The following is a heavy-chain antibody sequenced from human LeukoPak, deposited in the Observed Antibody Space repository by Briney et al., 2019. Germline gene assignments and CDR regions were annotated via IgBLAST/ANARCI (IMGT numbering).Heavy chain of an antibody. CDR2: ISWDGGIT. V-gene: IGHV3-43*01. Sequence: GGSLRLSCAASGFTFHHYSMHWVRQPPGKGLEWVSLISWDGGITYYADSVRGRFTISRDNGKNSLSLEMNSLRTEDTALYYCAKDSNTGGYSFGSWGQGTLATVTS. CDR1: GFTFHHYS. J-gene: IGHJ4*02. CDR3: AKDSNTGGYSFGS. D-gene: IGHD5-12*01.